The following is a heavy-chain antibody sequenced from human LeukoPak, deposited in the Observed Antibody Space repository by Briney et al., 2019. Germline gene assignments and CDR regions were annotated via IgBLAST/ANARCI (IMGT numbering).Heavy chain of an antibody. CDR2: IIPIFGTA. CDR1: GGTFSSYA. V-gene: IGHV1-69*01. J-gene: IGHJ4*02. CDR3: AREIAAAGTAGT. D-gene: IGHD6-13*01. Sequence: ASVKVSCKASGGTFSSYAISWVRQAPGQGLEWMGGIIPIFGTANYAQKFQGRVTITADESTSTAYMELSSLRSEDTAVYYCAREIAAAGTAGTWGQGTLVTVSS.